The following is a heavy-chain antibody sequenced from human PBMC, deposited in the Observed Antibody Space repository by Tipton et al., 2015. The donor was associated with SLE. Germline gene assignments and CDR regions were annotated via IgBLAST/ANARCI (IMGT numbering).Heavy chain of an antibody. CDR2: IYYSGST. CDR1: GGSISSSSYY. Sequence: TLSLTCTVSGGSISSSSYYWGWIRQPPGKGLEWIGSIYYSGSTYYNPSLKSRVTISVDTSKNQFSLKLSSVTAADTAVYYCARDSRRGGYFQHWGQGTLVTVSS. J-gene: IGHJ1*01. V-gene: IGHV4-39*07. CDR3: ARDSRRGGYFQH.